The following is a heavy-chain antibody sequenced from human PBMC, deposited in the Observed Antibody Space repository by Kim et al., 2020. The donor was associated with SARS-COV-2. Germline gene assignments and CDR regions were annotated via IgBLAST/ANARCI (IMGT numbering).Heavy chain of an antibody. V-gene: IGHV3-7*01. D-gene: IGHD1-26*01. J-gene: IGHJ4*02. CDR1: GFAFSSYW. CDR2: IKQDGSET. Sequence: GGSLILSCTASGFAFSSYWMTWIRQVPGKGLEWVANIKQDGSETYYVDSVKVRFTISRNNAQNSLYLQMNSLRGDDTAVYYCGGGARHDYWGQGTLVTVSS. CDR3: GGGARHDY.